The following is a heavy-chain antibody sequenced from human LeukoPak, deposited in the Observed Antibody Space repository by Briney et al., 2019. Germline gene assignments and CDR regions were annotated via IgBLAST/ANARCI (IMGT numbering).Heavy chain of an antibody. V-gene: IGHV4-59*01. CDR3: ARAIAVAGLAWFDP. CDR1: GGSISSYF. Sequence: SETLSLTGTVSGGSISSYFWSWIRQPPGKGLEWIGYIYYSGSTNYNPSLKSRVTISVDTSKNQFSLKLSSVTAADTAVYYCARAIAVAGLAWFDPWGQGTLVTVSS. D-gene: IGHD6-19*01. J-gene: IGHJ5*02. CDR2: IYYSGST.